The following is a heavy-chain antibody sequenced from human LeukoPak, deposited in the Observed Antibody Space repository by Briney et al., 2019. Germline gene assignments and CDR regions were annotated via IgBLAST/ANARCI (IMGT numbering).Heavy chain of an antibody. V-gene: IGHV4-4*02. CDR2: IYHSGST. Sequence: SETLSLTCAVSGGSISSSNWWSWVRQPPGKGLEWIGEIYHSGSTNYNPSLKSRVTISVDTSKNQFSLKLSSVTAADTAVYYCASVKESPTIFGPGFDYWGQGTLVTVSS. J-gene: IGHJ4*02. CDR3: ASVKESPTIFGPGFDY. D-gene: IGHD3-3*01. CDR1: GGSISSSNW.